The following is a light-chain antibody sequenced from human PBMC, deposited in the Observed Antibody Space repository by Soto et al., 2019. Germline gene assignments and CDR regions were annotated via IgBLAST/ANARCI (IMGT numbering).Light chain of an antibody. CDR3: LQTYSTPT. Sequence: DIQMTQSPSSLSASVGDRVTITCRASQSIGNYLNWYQQKPGKDPKLLISAASTLQSGVPSRFIGSGSGTDFTLTINSLQPEDSATYCCLQTYSTPTFGRGTKLEIK. CDR1: QSIGNY. J-gene: IGKJ2*01. V-gene: IGKV1-39*01. CDR2: AAS.